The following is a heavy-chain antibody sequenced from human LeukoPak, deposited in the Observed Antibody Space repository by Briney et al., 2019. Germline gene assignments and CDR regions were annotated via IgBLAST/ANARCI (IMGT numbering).Heavy chain of an antibody. D-gene: IGHD3-22*01. Sequence: GGSLRLSCVGSGFNFRTYNMNWVRQAPGKGLERVSDISGSSSYTDYADSVKGRFTISKDNANSSVFLQMDSLRAEDTAVYYCARGHNSGYYLKYWGQGTLVTVSS. CDR1: GFNFRTYN. CDR2: ISGSSSYT. V-gene: IGHV3-21*05. CDR3: ARGHNSGYYLKY. J-gene: IGHJ4*02.